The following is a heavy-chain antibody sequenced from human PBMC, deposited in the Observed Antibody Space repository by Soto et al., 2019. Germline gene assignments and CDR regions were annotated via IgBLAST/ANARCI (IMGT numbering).Heavy chain of an antibody. CDR1: GFTFGDYA. J-gene: IGHJ4*02. V-gene: IGHV3-49*03. CDR2: IRRKAYGGTT. Sequence: SLRLSCTASGFTFGDYAMSWFRQAPGKGLEWVGFIRRKAYGGTTEYAASVKGRFIISRDDSKSIAYLQMNSLKTEDTAVYYCTIRTRLHYFDYWGPGTLVTVS. D-gene: IGHD2-15*01. CDR3: TIRTRLHYFDY.